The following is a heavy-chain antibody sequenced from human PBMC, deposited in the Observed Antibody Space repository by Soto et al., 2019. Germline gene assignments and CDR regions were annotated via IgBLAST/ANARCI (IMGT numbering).Heavy chain of an antibody. V-gene: IGHV4-31*03. CDR1: GGSISSGGYY. CDR2: IYYSGST. Sequence: SETLSLTCTVSGGSISSGGYYWSWIRQHPGKGLEWIGYIYYSGSTYYNPSLKSRVTISVDTSKNQFSLKLSSVTAADTAVYYCASSHTFGGVIDSFDYWGQGTLVPVSS. D-gene: IGHD3-16*02. CDR3: ASSHTFGGVIDSFDY. J-gene: IGHJ4*02.